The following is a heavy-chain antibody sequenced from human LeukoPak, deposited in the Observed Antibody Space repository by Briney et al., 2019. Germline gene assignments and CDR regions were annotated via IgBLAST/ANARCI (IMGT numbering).Heavy chain of an antibody. CDR2: IKQDGSEK. D-gene: IGHD6-13*01. Sequence: PGGSLRLPCAASGFTFSSYWMSWVRQAPGKGREWVANIKQDGSEKYYVDSVKGRFTISRDNAKNSLYLQMNSLRAEDTAVYYCARGKNSSWYRYYYYYGMDVWGKGTTVTVSS. CDR3: ARGKNSSWYRYYYYYGMDV. V-gene: IGHV3-7*03. J-gene: IGHJ6*04. CDR1: GFTFSSYW.